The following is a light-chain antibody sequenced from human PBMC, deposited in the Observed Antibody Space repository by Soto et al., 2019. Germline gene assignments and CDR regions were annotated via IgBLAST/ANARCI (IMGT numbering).Light chain of an antibody. CDR3: HQYGSSPYT. Sequence: EIVLTQAPGTLSLSPGERACLSCMASQSVSSNYLAWFQQIPGQAPRLLISTASSRATDIPDRFSGSGSGTDFTLTISRLEPEDFAVYYCHQYGSSPYTFGQGTRLEIK. J-gene: IGKJ5*01. V-gene: IGKV3-20*01. CDR1: QSVSSNY. CDR2: TAS.